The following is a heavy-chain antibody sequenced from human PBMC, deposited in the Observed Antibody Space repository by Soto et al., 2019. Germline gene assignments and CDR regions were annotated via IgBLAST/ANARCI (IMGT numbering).Heavy chain of an antibody. CDR1: GPTLTELS. Sequence: QVQLVQSGAEVKNPGASVKVSCRISGPTLTELSVHWVRQAPGKGLEWMGGFDTVDGEIIHAQKFQGRVTMTEDTSADSAYMEVSSLTSEDTAVYYYVAGGALWLQARDDYWGQGTVVTVSS. CDR2: FDTVDGEI. V-gene: IGHV1-24*01. J-gene: IGHJ4*02. CDR3: VAGGALWLQARDDY. D-gene: IGHD3-16*01.